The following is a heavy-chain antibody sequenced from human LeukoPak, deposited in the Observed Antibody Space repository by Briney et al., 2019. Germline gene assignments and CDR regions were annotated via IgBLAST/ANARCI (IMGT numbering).Heavy chain of an antibody. V-gene: IGHV4-39*01. D-gene: IGHD1-26*01. CDR1: GGSISSSSYY. J-gene: IGHJ6*02. Sequence: PSETLSLTCTVSGGSISSSSYYWGWIRQPPGKGLEWIGSIYYSGGTYYNPSLKSRVTISVDTSKNQFSLKLSSVTAADTAVYYCARLRSGSYYYYYYYGMDVWGQGTTVTVSS. CDR2: IYYSGGT. CDR3: ARLRSGSYYYYYYYGMDV.